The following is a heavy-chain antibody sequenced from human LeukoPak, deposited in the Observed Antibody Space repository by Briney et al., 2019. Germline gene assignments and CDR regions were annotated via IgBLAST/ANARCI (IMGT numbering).Heavy chain of an antibody. Sequence: GGSLRLSCATSGFTFSRHWMSWVRQAPGKGLEWVANINQDGSGKYYVDSVKGRFTISRDNAKNSLYLQMNSLRAEDTALYYCAKDREPVLASYFDYWGQGTLVTVSS. CDR2: INQDGSGK. J-gene: IGHJ4*02. CDR3: AKDREPVLASYFDY. V-gene: IGHV3-7*03. D-gene: IGHD1-26*01. CDR1: GFTFSRHW.